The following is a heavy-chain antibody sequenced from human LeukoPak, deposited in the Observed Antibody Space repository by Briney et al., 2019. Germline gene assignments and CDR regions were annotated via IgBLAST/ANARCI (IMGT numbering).Heavy chain of an antibody. J-gene: IGHJ4*02. Sequence: GGSLRLSCAASGLTFSSYSMNWVRQAPGKGLEWVSYISSSSSTIYYADSVKGRFTISRDNAKNSLYLQMNSLRAEDTAVYYCARAPYYYDSSGYPYWGQGTLVTVSS. CDR3: ARAPYYYDSSGYPY. V-gene: IGHV3-48*01. CDR2: ISSSSSTI. D-gene: IGHD3-22*01. CDR1: GLTFSSYS.